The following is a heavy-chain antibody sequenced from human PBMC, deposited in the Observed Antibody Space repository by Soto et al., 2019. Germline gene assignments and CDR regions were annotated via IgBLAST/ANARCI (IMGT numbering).Heavy chain of an antibody. CDR3: AKDVVVGATNALGHYSYYYGMDV. V-gene: IGHV3-30*18. D-gene: IGHD1-26*01. Sequence: GGSLRLSCAASGFTFSSYGMHWVRQAPGKGLEWVAVISYDGSNKYYADSVKGRFTISRDNSKNTLYLQMNSLRAEDTAVYYCAKDVVVGATNALGHYSYYYGMDVWGQGTTVTVSS. CDR1: GFTFSSYG. J-gene: IGHJ6*02. CDR2: ISYDGSNK.